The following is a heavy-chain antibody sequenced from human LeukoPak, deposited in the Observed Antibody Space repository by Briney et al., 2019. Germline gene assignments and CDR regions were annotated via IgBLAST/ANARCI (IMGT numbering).Heavy chain of an antibody. D-gene: IGHD3-10*01. CDR2: ISFDGNKK. CDR3: ASSMVRGVLYYYYGMDV. CDR1: GFTFSHYG. Sequence: GRSLRLSCAASGFTFSHYGMHWVRQAPGKGLEWVAVISFDGNKKYYADSMKGRFTISRDNAKNSLYLQMNSLRAEDTAVYYCASSMVRGVLYYYYGMDVWGQGTTVTVSS. V-gene: IGHV3-30*03. J-gene: IGHJ6*02.